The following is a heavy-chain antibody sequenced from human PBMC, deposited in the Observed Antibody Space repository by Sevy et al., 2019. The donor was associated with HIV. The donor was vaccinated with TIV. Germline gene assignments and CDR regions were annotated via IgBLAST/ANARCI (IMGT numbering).Heavy chain of an antibody. V-gene: IGHV3-30*18. CDR3: AKMKGGSYNYYGMDV. CDR1: GFIFSTYG. CDR2: ISFDGSDK. D-gene: IGHD1-26*01. Sequence: GGSLRLSCAASGFIFSTYGIHWVRQAPGKGLEGVAVISFDGSDKYYADSVRGRFTFSRDNSKNNLYLQMNILRVEDTAIYDCAKMKGGSYNYYGMDVWGQGTTVTVSS. J-gene: IGHJ6*02.